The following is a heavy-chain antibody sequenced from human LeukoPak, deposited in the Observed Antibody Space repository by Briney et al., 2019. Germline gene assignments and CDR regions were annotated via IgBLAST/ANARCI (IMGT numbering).Heavy chain of an antibody. Sequence: ASVKVSCKASGYTFTSYGTSWVRQAPGQGLEWMGWISAYNGNTNYAQKLQGRVTMTTDTSTSTAYMELRSLRSDDTAVYYCARYGDLVYYYYGMDVWGQGTTVTVSS. CDR2: ISAYNGNT. J-gene: IGHJ6*02. D-gene: IGHD4-17*01. CDR3: ARYGDLVYYYYGMDV. CDR1: GYTFTSYG. V-gene: IGHV1-18*01.